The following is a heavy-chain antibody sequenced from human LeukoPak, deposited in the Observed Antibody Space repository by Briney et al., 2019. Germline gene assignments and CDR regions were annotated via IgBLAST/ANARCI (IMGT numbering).Heavy chain of an antibody. V-gene: IGHV3-66*01. Sequence: GGSLRLSCAASGFTVNDNYMTWVRQPPGKGLAWVSLIYSGGSTEYADSVKGRFIISRDSSNNTLYLQMNSLRTEDTAIYYCARWGVVSARGNDSWGQGTLVTVSS. CDR1: GFTVNDNY. CDR2: IYSGGST. CDR3: ARWGVVSARGNDS. D-gene: IGHD3-3*01. J-gene: IGHJ4*02.